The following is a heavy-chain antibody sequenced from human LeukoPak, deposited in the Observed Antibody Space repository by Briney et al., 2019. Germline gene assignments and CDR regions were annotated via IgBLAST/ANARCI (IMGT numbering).Heavy chain of an antibody. CDR2: ISSSSSTI. CDR1: GSTFSSYS. J-gene: IGHJ4*02. D-gene: IGHD2-15*01. CDR3: ARDLSLGYCSGGSCYSAGSGRYYFDY. Sequence: GGSLRLSCAASGSTFSSYSMNWVRQAPGKGLEWVSYISSSSSTIYYADSVKGRFTISRDNAKNSLYLQMNSLRDEDTAVYYCARDLSLGYCSGGSCYSAGSGRYYFDYWGQGTLVTVSS. V-gene: IGHV3-48*02.